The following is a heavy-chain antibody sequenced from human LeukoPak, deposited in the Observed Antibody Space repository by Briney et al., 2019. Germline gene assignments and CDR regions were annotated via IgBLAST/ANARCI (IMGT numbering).Heavy chain of an antibody. CDR2: MNPNSGNT. D-gene: IGHD2-2*01. V-gene: IGHV1-8*03. CDR1: GYTFTSYD. CDR3: ARGGSIVVPAAITDYYYYMDV. J-gene: IGHJ6*03. Sequence: ASVKVSCKASGYTFTSYDINWVRQAPGQGLEWMGWMNPNSGNTGYAQKFQGRVTITRNTSISTAYMELSSLRSEDTAVYYCARGGSIVVPAAITDYYYYMDVWGKGTTVTVSS.